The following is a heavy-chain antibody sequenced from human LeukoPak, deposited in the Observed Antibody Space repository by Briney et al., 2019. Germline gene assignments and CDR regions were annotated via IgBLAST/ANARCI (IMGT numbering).Heavy chain of an antibody. CDR1: GFTFSTYE. CDR2: IYSGGST. D-gene: IGHD3-22*01. Sequence: GGSLRLSCAASGFTFSTYEMHWVRQAPGKGLEWVSVIYSGGSTYYADSVKGRFTISRDNSKNTLYLQMNSLRAEDTAVYYCGSSDYPTLFDYWGQGTLVTVSS. V-gene: IGHV3-66*01. J-gene: IGHJ4*02. CDR3: GSSDYPTLFDY.